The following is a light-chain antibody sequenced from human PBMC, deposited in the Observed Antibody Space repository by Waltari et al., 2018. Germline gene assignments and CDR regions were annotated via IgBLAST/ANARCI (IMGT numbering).Light chain of an antibody. CDR1: SSDVGGYNY. J-gene: IGLJ2*01. CDR3: SSYTSSSTLGVV. V-gene: IGLV2-14*01. Sequence: QSALTQPASVSGSPGQSITISCTGTSSDVGGYNYASRYQQHPGKAPKLMIYDVSNRPSGVSNRFSGSKSGNTASLTISGLQAEDEADYYCSSYTSSSTLGVVFGGGTKLTVL. CDR2: DVS.